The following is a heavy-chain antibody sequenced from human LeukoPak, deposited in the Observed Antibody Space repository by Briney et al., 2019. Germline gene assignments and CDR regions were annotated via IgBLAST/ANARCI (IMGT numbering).Heavy chain of an antibody. D-gene: IGHD1-26*01. V-gene: IGHV4-59*01. CDR2: IYYNGNT. CDR1: DVSINSYY. CDR3: ARGRSNYYGMDV. J-gene: IGHJ6*02. Sequence: SETLSLTCSVSDVSINSYYWNWIRRPPGKGLEWIGYIYYNGNTNYSPSLKSRVTMSVDTSRNLFSLKVSSVTAADTAVYYCARGRSNYYGMDVWGQGTTVTVSS.